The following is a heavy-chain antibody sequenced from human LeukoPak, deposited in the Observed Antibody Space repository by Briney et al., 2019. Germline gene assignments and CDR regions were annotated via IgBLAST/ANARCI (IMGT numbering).Heavy chain of an antibody. J-gene: IGHJ4*02. CDR1: GFTFSSYG. D-gene: IGHD3-22*01. Sequence: GGSLRLSCAASGFTFSSYGMSWVRQAPGKGLEWVSAISGSGGSTYYADSVKGRFTISRDNSKNTLYLQMNSLRAEDTAVYYCAKDLSYYYDSSGYYYGLNYFDYWGQGTLVTVSS. CDR2: ISGSGGST. CDR3: AKDLSYYYDSSGYYYGLNYFDY. V-gene: IGHV3-23*01.